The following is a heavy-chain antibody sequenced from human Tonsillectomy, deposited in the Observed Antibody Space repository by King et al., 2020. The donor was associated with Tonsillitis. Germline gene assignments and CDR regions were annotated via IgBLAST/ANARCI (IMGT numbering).Heavy chain of an antibody. V-gene: IGHV5-51*01. Sequence: QLVQSGAAVKKPVESLKISCKGSGYSCPIYWIGLVRQMLGKGLEWMGIICPGDSYTRYSPSFQGMVTSLAYKSISSAYLHWSSLKASDTAMYYCARQASSAYSHLDYWGQGTLVTVSS. D-gene: IGHD3-22*01. J-gene: IGHJ4*02. CDR3: ARQASSAYSHLDY. CDR1: GYSCPIYW. CDR2: ICPGDSYT.